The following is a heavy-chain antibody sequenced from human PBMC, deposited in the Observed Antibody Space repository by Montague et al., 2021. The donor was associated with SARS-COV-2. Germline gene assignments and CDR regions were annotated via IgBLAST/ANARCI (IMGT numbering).Heavy chain of an antibody. D-gene: IGHD3-10*01. CDR1: GYTFTSYD. CDR2: MNPNSGNT. Sequence: SVKVSCKASGYTFTSYDINWVRQAAGQGLEWMGWMNPNSGNTGYAQKLQGRVTMTRDTSMSTAYMELSSLRSEDTAVYYCARASLVRGVIITRVRYSYYMDVWGKGTTVTVS. V-gene: IGHV1-8*01. J-gene: IGHJ6*03. CDR3: ARASLVRGVIITRVRYSYYMDV.